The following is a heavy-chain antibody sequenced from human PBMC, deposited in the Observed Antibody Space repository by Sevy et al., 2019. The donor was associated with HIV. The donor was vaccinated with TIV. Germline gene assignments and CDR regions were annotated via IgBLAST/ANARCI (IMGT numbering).Heavy chain of an antibody. V-gene: IGHV1-18*01. CDR3: ARAPSGSQGPGQYFQH. J-gene: IGHJ1*01. CDR2: IRGYNGDT. CDR1: GYTFNSYV. Sequence: ASVKVSCKASGYTFNSYVITWVRQAPGQGLEWMGKIRGYNGDTKYGQKFQGRVTMTPDPSTSTAYMELRSLKSDDTAVYYCARAPSGSQGPGQYFQHWGQGTLVTVSS. D-gene: IGHD1-26*01.